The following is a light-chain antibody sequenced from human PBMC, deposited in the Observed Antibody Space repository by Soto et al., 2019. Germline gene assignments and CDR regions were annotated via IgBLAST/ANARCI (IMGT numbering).Light chain of an antibody. Sequence: DVVMTQSPLYLRISLGQPACISCRSSQSLVHSDGIAYLNWFHQRPGRSPRRLIYKVSNRDSGVPARFSGSGSGTDFTLKISRVEAEDVGIYYCMQGTHWPITFGHGTRLEIK. V-gene: IGKV2-30*02. CDR1: QSLVHSDGIAY. CDR2: KVS. J-gene: IGKJ5*01. CDR3: MQGTHWPIT.